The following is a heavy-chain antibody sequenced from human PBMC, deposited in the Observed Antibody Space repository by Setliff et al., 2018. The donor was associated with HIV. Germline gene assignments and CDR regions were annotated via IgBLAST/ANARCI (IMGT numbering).Heavy chain of an antibody. V-gene: IGHV1-2*02. Sequence: VASVKVSCKASGYSFSDYYIHWVRQAPGHGFQWMGWISPKYGGTNYAQNFQGRVTMTRDTSISTAYMELSSLGSDDTAVYFCARDTGSSYWGQGTPVTVSS. D-gene: IGHD3-10*01. CDR2: ISPKYGGT. J-gene: IGHJ4*02. CDR1: GYSFSDYY. CDR3: ARDTGSSY.